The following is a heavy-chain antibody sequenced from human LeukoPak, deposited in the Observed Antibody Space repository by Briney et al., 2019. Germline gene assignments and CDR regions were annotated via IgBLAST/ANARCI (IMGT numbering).Heavy chain of an antibody. V-gene: IGHV1-69*02. CDR3: ARKVSTSDYDY. D-gene: IGHD2-2*01. Sequence: SVKVSCKASGGTFSSYTTSWVRQAPGQGLEWMGRIIPILGIANYAQKFQGRVTITADKSTSTAYMELSSLRSEDTAVYYCARKVSTSDYDYWGQGTLVTVSS. CDR1: GGTFSSYT. J-gene: IGHJ4*02. CDR2: IIPILGIA.